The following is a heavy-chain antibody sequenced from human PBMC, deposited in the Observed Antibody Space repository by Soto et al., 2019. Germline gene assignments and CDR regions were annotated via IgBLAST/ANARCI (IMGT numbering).Heavy chain of an antibody. Sequence: VESLKISCKGSGYSFTSYWISWVRQIPWKGLEWMGRIDPSDSYTNYSPSFQGHVTISADKSISTAYLQWSSLKASDTAMYYCARGPQPRSPFNWCGAWGQGPLVTGS. D-gene: IGHD2-2*01. J-gene: IGHJ5*02. CDR2: IDPSDSYT. V-gene: IGHV5-10-1*01. CDR3: ARGPQPRSPFNWCGA. CDR1: GYSFTSYW.